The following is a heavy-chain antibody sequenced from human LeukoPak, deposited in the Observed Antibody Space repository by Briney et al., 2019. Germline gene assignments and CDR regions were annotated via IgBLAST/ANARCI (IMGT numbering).Heavy chain of an antibody. Sequence: GRSLRLSCAASGFTFSSYGMHWVRQAPGKGLEWVAVIWYDGSNKYYADSVKGRFTISRDNSKSTLYLQMNSLRAEDTAVYYCARDPLRGSGWYGFDYWGQGTLVTVSS. CDR3: ARDPLRGSGWYGFDY. D-gene: IGHD6-19*01. CDR2: IWYDGSNK. V-gene: IGHV3-33*01. J-gene: IGHJ4*02. CDR1: GFTFSSYG.